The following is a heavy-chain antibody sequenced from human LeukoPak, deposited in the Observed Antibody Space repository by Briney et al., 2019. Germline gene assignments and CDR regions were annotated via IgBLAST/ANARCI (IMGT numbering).Heavy chain of an antibody. CDR3: ARVERGGYSYGPGYFDY. D-gene: IGHD5-18*01. Sequence: PSGTLSLTCAVSGGSISSSNWWSWVRQPPGKGLEWIGEIYHSGSTNYNPSLKSRVTISVDTSKNQFSLKLSSVTAADTAVYYCARVERGGYSYGPGYFDYWGQGTLVTVSS. CDR2: IYHSGST. CDR1: GGSISSSNW. J-gene: IGHJ4*02. V-gene: IGHV4-4*02.